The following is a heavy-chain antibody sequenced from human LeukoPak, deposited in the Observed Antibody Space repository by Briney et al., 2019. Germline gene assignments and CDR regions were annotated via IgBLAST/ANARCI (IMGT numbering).Heavy chain of an antibody. Sequence: GGSLRLSCAASGFTFSSYAMHWVRQAPGKGLEWVAVISYDGSNKYYADSVKGRFTISRDNSKNTLFLQMNSLRAEDTAVYYCAKCQGLIAAAGTADYWGQGTLVTVSS. J-gene: IGHJ4*02. CDR2: ISYDGSNK. D-gene: IGHD6-13*01. V-gene: IGHV3-30-3*02. CDR1: GFTFSSYA. CDR3: AKCQGLIAAAGTADY.